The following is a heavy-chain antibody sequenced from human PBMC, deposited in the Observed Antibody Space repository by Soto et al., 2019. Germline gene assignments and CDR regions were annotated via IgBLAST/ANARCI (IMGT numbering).Heavy chain of an antibody. Sequence: SQALSLTCAISGDSVSSNSAAWNWIRQSPSRGLEWLGRTYYRSKWYNDYAVSVKSRITINPDTSKNQFSLQLNSVTPEDTAVYYCARGSSSVVYYYYGMDVWGQGATVTVSS. CDR3: ARGSSSVVYYYYGMDV. V-gene: IGHV6-1*01. J-gene: IGHJ6*02. CDR1: GDSVSSNSAA. D-gene: IGHD6-6*01. CDR2: TYYRSKWYN.